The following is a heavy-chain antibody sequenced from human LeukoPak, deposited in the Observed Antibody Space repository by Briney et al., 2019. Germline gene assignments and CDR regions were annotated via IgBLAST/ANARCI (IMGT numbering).Heavy chain of an antibody. CDR3: ARRYTGYGILDY. D-gene: IGHD5-12*01. CDR2: ISDSSSYT. Sequence: PGGSLRRSCAASGFTFSDYYMSWIRQAPGKGLEWVSYISDSSSYTDYADSVKGRFTISRDNSKNSLYLQMNSLRAEDTAVYYCARRYTGYGILDYWGQGTLVTVSS. CDR1: GFTFSDYY. J-gene: IGHJ4*02. V-gene: IGHV3-11*03.